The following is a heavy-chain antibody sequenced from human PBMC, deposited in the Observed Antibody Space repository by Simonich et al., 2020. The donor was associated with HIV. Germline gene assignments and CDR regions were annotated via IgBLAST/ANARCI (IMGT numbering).Heavy chain of an antibody. CDR1: GFTFSSYS. J-gene: IGHJ4*02. V-gene: IGHV3-21*01. CDR3: ARDGRKGSSTSCSDY. CDR2: ISSSSSYI. D-gene: IGHD2-2*01. Sequence: EVQLVESGGGLVKPGGSLRLSCAASGFTFSSYSMNWVRQAPGKGLEWVSSISSSSSYIYYADSVKGRFIISRDNAKNSLYLQMNSLRAEDTAVYYCARDGRKGSSTSCSDYWGQGTLVNVSS.